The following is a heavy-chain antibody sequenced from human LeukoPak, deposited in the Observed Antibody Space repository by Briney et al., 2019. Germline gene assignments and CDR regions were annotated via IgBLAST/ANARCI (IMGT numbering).Heavy chain of an antibody. CDR1: GFTFSSYS. CDR2: ISSSSSYI. CDR3: ARGPAGITLVRGGFDP. V-gene: IGHV3-21*01. D-gene: IGHD3-10*01. J-gene: IGHJ5*02. Sequence: GGSLRLSCAASGFTFSSYSMNWVRQAPGKGLEWVSSISSSSSYIYYADSVKGRFTISRDNAKNSLYLQMNSLRTEDTAVYYCARGPAGITLVRGGFDPWGQGTLVTVSS.